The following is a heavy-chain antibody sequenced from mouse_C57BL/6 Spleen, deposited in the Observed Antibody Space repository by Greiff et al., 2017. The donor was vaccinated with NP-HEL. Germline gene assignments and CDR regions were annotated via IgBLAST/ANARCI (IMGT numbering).Heavy chain of an antibody. CDR1: GFTFSSYA. CDR3: AREGNYYGSSLYYFDY. J-gene: IGHJ2*01. Sequence: EVKLVESGGGLVKPGGSLKLSCAASGFTFSSYAMSWVRQTPEKRLEWVATISDGGSYTYYPDNVKGRFTISRDNAKNNLYLQMSHLKSEDTAMYYCAREGNYYGSSLYYFDYWGQGTTLTVSS. D-gene: IGHD1-1*01. CDR2: ISDGGSYT. V-gene: IGHV5-4*01.